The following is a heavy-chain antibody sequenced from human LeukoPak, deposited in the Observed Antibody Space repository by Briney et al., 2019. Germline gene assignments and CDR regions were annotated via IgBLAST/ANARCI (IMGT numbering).Heavy chain of an antibody. Sequence: ASVKVSCKASGYTFTGYYMHWVRQAPGQGLEWMGWINPNSGGTNYAQKFQGRVAMTRDTSISTAYMERSGLRSDDTAVYYCARGISVAVAGIGDYWGQGTLVTVSS. J-gene: IGHJ4*02. CDR2: INPNSGGT. CDR3: ARGISVAVAGIGDY. D-gene: IGHD6-19*01. CDR1: GYTFTGYY. V-gene: IGHV1-2*02.